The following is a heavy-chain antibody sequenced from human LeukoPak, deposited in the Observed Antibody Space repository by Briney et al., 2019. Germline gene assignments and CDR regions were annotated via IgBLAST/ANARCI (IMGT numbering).Heavy chain of an antibody. D-gene: IGHD3-10*01. CDR3: ATTMVRGVFDY. J-gene: IGHJ4*02. Sequence: PGGSLRLSCAASGFTFSSYWMNWVRQAPGKGLEWVSYISSSSSTIYYADSVKGRFTISRDNAKNSLYLQMNSLRAEDTAVYYCATTMVRGVFDYWGQGTLVTVSS. V-gene: IGHV3-48*04. CDR1: GFTFSSYW. CDR2: ISSSSSTI.